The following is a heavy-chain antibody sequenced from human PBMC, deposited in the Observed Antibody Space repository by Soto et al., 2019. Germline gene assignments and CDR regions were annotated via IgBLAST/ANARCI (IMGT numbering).Heavy chain of an antibody. CDR2: IWSDGSNK. Sequence: QVQLVESGGGVVQPGRSLRLSCAASGLTFSSYGMHWVRQAPGKGLEWVAVIWSDGSNKYYADSVKGRFTISRDNSKNTLYLQMNSRRVEDTAVYYCASAAGAYDNWGQGTLVTVSS. CDR1: GLTFSSYG. CDR3: ASAAGAYDN. V-gene: IGHV3-33*01. D-gene: IGHD1-26*01. J-gene: IGHJ4*02.